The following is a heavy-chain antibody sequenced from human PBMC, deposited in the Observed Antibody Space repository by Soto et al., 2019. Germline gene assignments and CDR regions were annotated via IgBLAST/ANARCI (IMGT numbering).Heavy chain of an antibody. D-gene: IGHD2-15*01. CDR1: GFTFSNAW. CDR3: TTGFVEMAKRTRGFDY. J-gene: IGHJ4*02. Sequence: EVQLVESGGGLVKPGESLRLSCAASGFTFSNAWMNWARQAPGKGLEWGGRIKRNTDGGTTDYAAPVKGRFTISRDDSKNTLYRQMSSLKTEDTAVYYCTTGFVEMAKRTRGFDYWGQETLVTVSS. V-gene: IGHV3-15*07. CDR2: IKRNTDGGTT.